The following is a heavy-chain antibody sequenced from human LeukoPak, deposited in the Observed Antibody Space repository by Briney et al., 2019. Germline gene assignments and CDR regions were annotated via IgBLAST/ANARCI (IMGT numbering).Heavy chain of an antibody. CDR1: GFTFTNYA. CDR3: AKDGQQWLVSYFDY. D-gene: IGHD6-19*01. Sequence: PGGSLRLSCAASGFTFTNYAMTWVRQAPGKGLEWVSAISGYGSTTYYADSVKGRFTISRDNSKNTVYLQMNSLRAEDTAVYYCAKDGQQWLVSYFDYWGQGTLVTVSS. J-gene: IGHJ4*02. V-gene: IGHV3-23*01. CDR2: ISGYGSTT.